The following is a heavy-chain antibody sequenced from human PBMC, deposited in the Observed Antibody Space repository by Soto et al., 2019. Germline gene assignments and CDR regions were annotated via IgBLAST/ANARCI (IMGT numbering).Heavy chain of an antibody. V-gene: IGHV1-18*04. Sequence: QVHLVQSGAEVKKPGASVKVSCKAVGISYGISWVRQAPGQGLEWMGWISLHNGDTNNAPNLQGGITMTTDTSTSTTYMELRSLRSDDTAVYYCATDEKDDCSSINCHYFDHWGQGTLVTVSS. CDR1: GISYG. CDR3: ATDEKDDCSSINCHYFDH. J-gene: IGHJ4*02. D-gene: IGHD2-15*01. CDR2: ISLHNGDT.